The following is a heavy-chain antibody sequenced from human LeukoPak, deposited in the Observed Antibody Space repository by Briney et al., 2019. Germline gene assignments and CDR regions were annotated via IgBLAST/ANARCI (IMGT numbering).Heavy chain of an antibody. CDR2: IRFDGSISGD. Sequence: PGGSLRLSCAASGFTFSSYGMHWIRQAPGKGLEWVAFIRFDGSISGDYYGKSVKGRVTISRDNSKDTLYLQMNSLRREDSAVYYCAKDMHTVTTNQFDYWGQGTLVTVSS. CDR1: GFTFSSYG. CDR3: AKDMHTVTTNQFDY. J-gene: IGHJ4*02. D-gene: IGHD4-17*01. V-gene: IGHV3-30*02.